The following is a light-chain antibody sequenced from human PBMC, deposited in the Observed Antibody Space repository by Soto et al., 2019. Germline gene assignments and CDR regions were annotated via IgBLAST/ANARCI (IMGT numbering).Light chain of an antibody. CDR2: GAS. V-gene: IGKV3-20*01. CDR3: QQYGSSPT. Sequence: EIVLTQSPGTLSLSRGERATLSCRASQSVSSSYLAWYQQKPGQAPRLLIYGASSRATGIPDRFSGSGSGTDFTLTISRLDPEDFAVYYCQQYGSSPTFGQGTKVEIK. J-gene: IGKJ1*01. CDR1: QSVSSSY.